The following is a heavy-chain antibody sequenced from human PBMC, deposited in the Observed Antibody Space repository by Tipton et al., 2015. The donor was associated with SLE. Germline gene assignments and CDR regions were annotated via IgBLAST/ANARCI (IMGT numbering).Heavy chain of an antibody. CDR3: ARFCSYYGSGRRYFDY. CDR2: TYHSGST. CDR1: GYSISSGSY. J-gene: IGHJ4*02. D-gene: IGHD3-10*01. Sequence: TLSLTCTVSGYSISSGSYWGWIRQPPGKGLEWLGNTYHSGSTYYNPSLRGRVDLSVDTSKNQVSLSLTSLTAADTAVYYCARFCSYYGSGRRYFDYWGQGTLVTVSS. V-gene: IGHV4-38-2*02.